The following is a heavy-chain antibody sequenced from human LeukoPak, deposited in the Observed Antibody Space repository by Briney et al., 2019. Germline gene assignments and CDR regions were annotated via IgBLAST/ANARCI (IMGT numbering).Heavy chain of an antibody. D-gene: IGHD4-23*01. Sequence: PGGSLRLSCAASGFSFSSNYMSWVRQAPGKGLEWVSVIYSDGNIYYADSVKGRFTISRDNSKNTLYLQMNSLRAEDTAVYYCTRGPRWYLVDWGQGTLVTVSS. CDR3: TRGPRWYLVD. J-gene: IGHJ4*02. V-gene: IGHV3-53*01. CDR1: GFSFSSNY. CDR2: IYSDGNI.